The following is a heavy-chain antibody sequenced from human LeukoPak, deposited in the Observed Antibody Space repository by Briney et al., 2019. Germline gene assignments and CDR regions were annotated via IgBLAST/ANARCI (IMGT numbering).Heavy chain of an antibody. CDR3: AELGITMIGGV. Sequence: GGSLRLSCAASGFTFSSYMMTWVRQAPGKGLEWVSSISSSSSYIYYADSVKGRFTISRDNARKSMYLQMNSLRAEDTAVYYCAELGITMIGGVWGKGTTVTISS. CDR2: ISSSSSYI. CDR1: GFTFSSYM. D-gene: IGHD3-10*02. V-gene: IGHV3-21*01. J-gene: IGHJ6*04.